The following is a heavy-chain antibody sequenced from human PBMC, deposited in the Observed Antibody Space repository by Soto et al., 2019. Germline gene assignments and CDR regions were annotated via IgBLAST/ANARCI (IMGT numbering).Heavy chain of an antibody. Sequence: QVHLVQSGAEVKKPGASVKVSCQGSDYAFTTYGITWVRQAPGQGLEWMGWISDHNGNTNYAQKLQGRVTVTRDTSTSTAYMELRSLRYDDMAVYYCARGRYGDYWGQGALVTVSS. CDR1: DYAFTTYG. CDR3: ARGRYGDY. V-gene: IGHV1-18*03. J-gene: IGHJ4*02. CDR2: ISDHNGNT. D-gene: IGHD1-1*01.